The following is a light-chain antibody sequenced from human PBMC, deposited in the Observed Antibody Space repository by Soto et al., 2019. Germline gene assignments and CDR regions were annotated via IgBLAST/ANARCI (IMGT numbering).Light chain of an antibody. V-gene: IGKV2-30*01. CDR3: IQGTHWSWT. J-gene: IGKJ1*01. CDR1: QSLVYSDGNTY. Sequence: DVVMTQSPLSLPVTLGQPASISCRSSQSLVYSDGNTYLNWFQQRPGQSPRRLLYKVSNRDSGVPDRFSGSGSGTDFTLKISRVEAEDVGVYYCIQGTHWSWTFGQGTKVEIK. CDR2: KVS.